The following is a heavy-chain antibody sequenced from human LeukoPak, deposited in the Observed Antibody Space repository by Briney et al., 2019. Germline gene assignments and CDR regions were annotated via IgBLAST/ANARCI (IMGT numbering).Heavy chain of an antibody. CDR2: VYTSGST. V-gene: IGHV4-4*07. D-gene: IGHD2-21*02. CDR1: GGSISSYY. CDR3: ARTGGDCSSGLCYYAMDV. Sequence: KPSETLSLTCTVSGGSISSYYWSWIRQPAGKGLEWIGRVYTSGSTKYNPSLQSRVTISIDTSQNQFSLRLSSVTAADTAVYYCARTGGDCSSGLCYYAMDVWGQGTTVTVS. J-gene: IGHJ6*02.